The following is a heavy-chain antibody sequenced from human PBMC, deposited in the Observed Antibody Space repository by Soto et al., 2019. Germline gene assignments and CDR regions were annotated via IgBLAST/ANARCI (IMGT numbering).Heavy chain of an antibody. CDR3: ARSPKRIAVAGTPFDY. D-gene: IGHD6-19*01. J-gene: IGHJ4*02. CDR1: GYPFTGYY. CDR2: INPNSGGT. V-gene: IGHV1-2*04. Sequence: QVQLVQSGAEVKKPGASVKVSCKASGYPFTGYYMHWVRQAPGQGLEWMGWINPNSGGTNNAQKFQGWVTMTRDTSISTAYMELSRLRSDDTAVYYCARSPKRIAVAGTPFDYWGQGTLVTVSS.